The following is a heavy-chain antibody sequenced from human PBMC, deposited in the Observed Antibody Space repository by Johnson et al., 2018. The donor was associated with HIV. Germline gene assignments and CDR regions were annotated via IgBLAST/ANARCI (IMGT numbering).Heavy chain of an antibody. CDR2: IKQDGSEK. V-gene: IGHV3-7*05. Sequence: VQLVESGGGLVQPGGSLRLSCAASGFTFSSYWMSWVRQAPGKGLEWVANIKQDGSEKYYVDSVKGRFTISRDNAKNSLYLQMNSLRDEDTAVYYCARRYSGSYGAFDIWGQGTMVTVSS. J-gene: IGHJ3*02. D-gene: IGHD1-26*01. CDR1: GFTFSSYW. CDR3: ARRYSGSYGAFDI.